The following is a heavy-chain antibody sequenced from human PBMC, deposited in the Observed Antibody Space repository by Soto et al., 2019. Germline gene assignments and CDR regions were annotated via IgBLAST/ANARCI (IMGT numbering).Heavy chain of an antibody. J-gene: IGHJ6*02. CDR2: INPSSGAT. Sequence: ASVKVSCKASGYSFTDYYMRWVRQAPGQGLEWMGWINPSSGATKYAQNFQGRVTMTRVTSISTAYLVLGSLRSDDTALYYCAKDPNIVVGTGGLDVWGRGTTVTVSS. D-gene: IGHD2-15*01. CDR1: GYSFTDYY. CDR3: AKDPNIVVGTGGLDV. V-gene: IGHV1-2*02.